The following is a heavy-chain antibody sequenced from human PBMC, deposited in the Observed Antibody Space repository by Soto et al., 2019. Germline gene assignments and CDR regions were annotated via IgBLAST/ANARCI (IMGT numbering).Heavy chain of an antibody. J-gene: IGHJ6*02. CDR3: ARRGESSSWYLGWAMAGSWYYYGMDV. V-gene: IGHV3-33*01. CDR1: GFTFSSYG. CDR2: IWYDGSNK. D-gene: IGHD6-13*01. Sequence: PGGSLRLSCAASGFTFSSYGMHWVRQAPGKGLEWVAVIWYDGSNKYYADSVKGRFTISRDNSKNTLYLQMNSLRAEDTAVYYCARRGESSSWYLGWAMAGSWYYYGMDVWGQGTTVTVSS.